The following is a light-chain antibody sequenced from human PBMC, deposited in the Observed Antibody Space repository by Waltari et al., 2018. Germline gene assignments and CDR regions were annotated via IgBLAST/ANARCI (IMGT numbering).Light chain of an antibody. CDR1: SGYFNLYNY. CDR3: SSYTTALTWV. CDR2: EVT. V-gene: IGLV2-14*01. J-gene: IGLJ3*02. Sequence: QSALTQPASLSGSPGQSITISCTGVSGYFNLYNYVSWYQHQPGKAPRLIIYEVTKRPSGISYRFSGSKSDNKASLTISGLQAEDEADYYCSSYTTALTWVFGGGTKLTVL.